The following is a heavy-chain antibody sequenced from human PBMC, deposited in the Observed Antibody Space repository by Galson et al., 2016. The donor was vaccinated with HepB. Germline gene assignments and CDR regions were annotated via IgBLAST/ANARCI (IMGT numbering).Heavy chain of an antibody. J-gene: IGHJ4*02. Sequence: SLRLSCAASGFTLKTYAIHWVRQAPGKGLDWVAVVRHDGSKKYYAASVRGRFSISRDNSKNTISLQLNSLRDEDTAVYYCAREAVQWSQGGGFDFWGQGTLVTVSS. CDR3: AREAVQWSQGGGFDF. CDR2: VRHDGSKK. D-gene: IGHD3-16*01. CDR1: GFTLKTYA. V-gene: IGHV3-33*01.